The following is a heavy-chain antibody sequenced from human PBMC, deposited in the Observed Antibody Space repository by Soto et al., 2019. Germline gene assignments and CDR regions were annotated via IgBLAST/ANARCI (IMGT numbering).Heavy chain of an antibody. CDR3: ARLRIAAAGTFDP. D-gene: IGHD6-13*01. CDR2: IYNSGST. Sequence: SETLSLTCTVSGGSVSSGSYYWSWIRQPPGKGLEWIGYIYNSGSTNYKTSLKSRVTKSVDTSKNQFSLKLRFVTAADTAVYYCARLRIAAAGTFDPWGQGTLVTVSS. J-gene: IGHJ5*02. CDR1: GGSVSSGSYY. V-gene: IGHV4-61*01.